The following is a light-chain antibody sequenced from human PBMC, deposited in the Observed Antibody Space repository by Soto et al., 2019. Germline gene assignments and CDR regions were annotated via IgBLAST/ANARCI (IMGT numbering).Light chain of an antibody. J-gene: IGLJ1*01. CDR3: SSYSISTAYL. CDR2: EVS. V-gene: IGLV2-14*01. CDR1: SSDVGGYDY. Sequence: QSALTQPASVSGSPGQSITISCTGTSSDVGGYDYVSWYQLHPGKAPKLMVFEVSNRPSGVSYLFSGSKSGNTASLTISGLQAEDESDYVCSSYSISTAYLFGTGPNVTVL.